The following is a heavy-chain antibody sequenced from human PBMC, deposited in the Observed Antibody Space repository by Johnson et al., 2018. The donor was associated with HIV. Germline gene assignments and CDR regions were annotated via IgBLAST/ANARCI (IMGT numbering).Heavy chain of an antibody. D-gene: IGHD2-8*01. J-gene: IGHJ3*02. Sequence: QEQLVESGGGVVQPGRSLRLSCAASGFTFSSYAMHWVRQAPGKGLEWVAVISYDGSNKYYADSVKGRFTISRDNSKNPLYLQMKSLRAEDAAVYYCAKGLVYADPDDALDIWGQGTMVTVSS. CDR2: ISYDGSNK. CDR3: AKGLVYADPDDALDI. V-gene: IGHV3-30*04. CDR1: GFTFSSYA.